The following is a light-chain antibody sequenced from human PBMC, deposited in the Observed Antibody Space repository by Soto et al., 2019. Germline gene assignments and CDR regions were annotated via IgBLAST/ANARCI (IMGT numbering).Light chain of an antibody. CDR2: SDN. CDR3: AAWDDSLNGVV. Sequence: QSVLTQPPSASGTPGQRVTISCSGSSSNIGTYSVSWYQQFPGTAPRLLIYSDNQRPSGVPDRFSGSKSDTSASLAISGLQSEDEADYYCAAWDDSLNGVVFGGGTQLTVL. CDR1: SSNIGTYS. V-gene: IGLV1-44*01. J-gene: IGLJ2*01.